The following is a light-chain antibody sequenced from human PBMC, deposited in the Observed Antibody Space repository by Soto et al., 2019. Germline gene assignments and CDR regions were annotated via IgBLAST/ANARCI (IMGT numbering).Light chain of an antibody. CDR1: QAIGNK. CDR2: ETS. Sequence: DIQMTQSPSSLSPSLGDTVTITCRASQAIGNKLNWYHQKPGKAPHLLIFETSHLETGVTSRLSGTESGTDFSRIISRLQPEDVGTYYCQQYYAIPYTFGRGTKVDI. CDR3: QQYYAIPYT. V-gene: IGKV1-33*01. J-gene: IGKJ3*01.